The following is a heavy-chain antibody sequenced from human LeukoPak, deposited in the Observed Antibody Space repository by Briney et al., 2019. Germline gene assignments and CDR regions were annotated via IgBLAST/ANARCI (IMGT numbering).Heavy chain of an antibody. CDR1: EFTFSSYS. V-gene: IGHV3-21*01. J-gene: IGHJ3*02. CDR2: IGSSSTSI. CDR3: AREHAEAFDI. Sequence: GGSMRLSCAASEFTFSSYSMNWVRQAPRKGLEWVSSIGSSSTSIYYAGSVKGRFTISRDNAKNSLYLQMNSLRAEDSAVYYCAREHAEAFDIWGQGTMVTVSS.